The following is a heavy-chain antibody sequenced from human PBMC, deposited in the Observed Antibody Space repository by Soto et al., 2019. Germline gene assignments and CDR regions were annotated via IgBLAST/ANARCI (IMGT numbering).Heavy chain of an antibody. J-gene: IGHJ3*02. V-gene: IGHV3-23*01. CDR2: ILVDGRT. CDR1: GFICSSYD. CDR3: AKATATGGGAFDI. Sequence: GGSLRLSCAASGFICSSYDMSWVRQAPGKGLEWVSTILVDGRTFYVDSVKGRFTISRDTSQNTVYLQMNSLTAGDTALYYCAKATATGGGAFDICGQGTMVTVSS. D-gene: IGHD2-8*02.